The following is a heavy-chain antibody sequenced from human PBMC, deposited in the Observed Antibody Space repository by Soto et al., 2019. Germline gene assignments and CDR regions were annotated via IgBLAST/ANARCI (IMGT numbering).Heavy chain of an antibody. V-gene: IGHV2-5*02. CDR2: IYWDDDK. D-gene: IGHD1-7*01. J-gene: IGHJ4*02. Sequence: QITLKESGPTLVKPTQTLTLTCTFSGFSFSTDGMGVGWIRQPPGKALEWLAIIYWDDDKSFSPSQKSRLTITKDGSRNQVVLTLTNMDPADTATDYCAHVYWAASGTRYYFDYWGQGTLVTVSS. CDR3: AHVYWAASGTRYYFDY. CDR1: GFSFSTDGMG.